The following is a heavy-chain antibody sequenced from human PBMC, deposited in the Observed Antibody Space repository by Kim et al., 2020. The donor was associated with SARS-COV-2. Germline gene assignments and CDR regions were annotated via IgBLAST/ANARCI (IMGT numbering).Heavy chain of an antibody. Sequence: SETLSLTCSVSGGSIRSGGKFWTWIRQHPAKGLEWIGYISYSGNSHYSPSLRSRVSISLQTSENQFSLELTSVTATDTAVYYCARGQPFDYWGQGILVT. CDR3: ARGQPFDY. D-gene: IGHD2-2*01. CDR2: ISYSGNS. J-gene: IGHJ4*02. V-gene: IGHV4-31*02. CDR1: GGSIRSGGKF.